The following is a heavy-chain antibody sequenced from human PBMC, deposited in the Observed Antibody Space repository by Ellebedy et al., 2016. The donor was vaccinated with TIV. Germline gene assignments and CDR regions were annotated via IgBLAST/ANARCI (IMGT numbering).Heavy chain of an antibody. CDR2: ITSSSDAI. CDR1: GFTFSSYT. Sequence: PGGSLRLSCAASGFTFSSYTINWVRQAPGKGLEWISYITSSSDAIYYADSVKGRFTISRDNAKNSLYLQMNSLRDEDTAVYYCASGYSGGWYGIDYWGQGTLVTVSS. J-gene: IGHJ4*02. D-gene: IGHD6-19*01. V-gene: IGHV3-48*02. CDR3: ASGYSGGWYGIDY.